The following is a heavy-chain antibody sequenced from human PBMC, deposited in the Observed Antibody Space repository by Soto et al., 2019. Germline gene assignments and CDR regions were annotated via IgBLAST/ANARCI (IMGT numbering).Heavy chain of an antibody. CDR2: INSNGYS. D-gene: IGHD3-9*01. CDR3: ARGYYDILGGMDV. V-gene: IGHV4-59*01. Sequence: PSETLSLTCTVSGGSITYYCSWMRLSPGKGLEWIGYINSNGYSSYNPSLKSRVTLSVDNSKNTLYLQMNSLRAEDTAVYYCARGYYDILGGMDVWGQGTTVTVSS. CDR1: GGSITYY. J-gene: IGHJ6*02.